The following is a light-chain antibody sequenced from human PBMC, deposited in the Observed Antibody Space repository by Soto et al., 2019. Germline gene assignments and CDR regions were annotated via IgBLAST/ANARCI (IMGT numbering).Light chain of an antibody. CDR2: AAS. V-gene: IGKV1-39*01. Sequence: DIQMTQSPSSLSASVGDRVTITCRASQSISSSLNWYQQKPGKAPKLLIYAASSLQSGVPSWFSGSGSGTDFTLTISSLQPEDFATYYCQQSYSTPWTFGQGTKVEIK. J-gene: IGKJ1*01. CDR3: QQSYSTPWT. CDR1: QSISSS.